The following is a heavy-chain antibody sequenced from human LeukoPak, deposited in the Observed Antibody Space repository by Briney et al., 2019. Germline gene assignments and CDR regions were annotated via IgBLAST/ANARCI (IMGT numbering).Heavy chain of an antibody. J-gene: IGHJ2*01. CDR1: SYSINIVYD. V-gene: IGHV4-38-2*02. D-gene: IGHD1-26*01. Sequence: SDTLSLPCTLSSYSINIVYDWGWIRHPPGTGLEWSGKTYRSGTTYYNPYLKTRVPISVDNDKTQLSMKLSAVSAADTAVYYCARWYSGLWDFDLWGQGTLVTVSS. CDR2: TYRSGTT. CDR3: ARWYSGLWDFDL.